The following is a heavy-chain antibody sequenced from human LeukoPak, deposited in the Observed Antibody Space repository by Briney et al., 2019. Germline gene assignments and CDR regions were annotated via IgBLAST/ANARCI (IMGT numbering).Heavy chain of an antibody. Sequence: SETLSLTCTVSGGSISGSSYYWGWIRQPPGKGLEWIGSIYYSGSTNYKPSLKSRVTMSVDTSKNQFSLKLSSVTAADTAVYYCAGDKYDSSGYYSHHWGQGTLVTVSS. CDR2: IYYSGST. CDR1: GGSISGSSYY. J-gene: IGHJ1*01. V-gene: IGHV4-39*07. CDR3: AGDKYDSSGYYSHH. D-gene: IGHD3-22*01.